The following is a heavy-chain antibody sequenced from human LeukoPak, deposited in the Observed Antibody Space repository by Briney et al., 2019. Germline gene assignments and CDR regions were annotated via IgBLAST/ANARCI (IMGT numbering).Heavy chain of an antibody. CDR1: GFTSRIYD. J-gene: IGHJ4*02. CDR2: ISGSGGST. D-gene: IGHD5-24*01. CDR3: AKPPYGRDVYNYFDY. V-gene: IGHV3-23*01. Sequence: GGSLRLSSAGSGFTSRIYDMSWVRQAPGKGLEWVSAISGSGGSTYYADSVKGRFTISRDNSKNTLYLQMNSLRVEDTAVYYCAKPPYGRDVYNYFDYWGQGTPVTVSS.